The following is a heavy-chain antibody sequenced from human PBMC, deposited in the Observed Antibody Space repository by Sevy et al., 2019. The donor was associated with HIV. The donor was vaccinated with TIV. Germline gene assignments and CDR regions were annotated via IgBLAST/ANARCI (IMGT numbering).Heavy chain of an antibody. J-gene: IGHJ3*02. CDR1: GFTFSSYW. V-gene: IGHV3-74*01. CDR3: ARATYVSSTSCDDALVT. Sequence: GGSLRLSCAASGFTFSSYWMHWVRQAPGKGLEWVSRINSDGGSTSYEDSVKGLSILCRDNVKNTLYRQRNILRSENTAVYYCARATYVSSTSCDDALVTWGQGKMVT. D-gene: IGHD2-2*01. CDR2: INSDGGST.